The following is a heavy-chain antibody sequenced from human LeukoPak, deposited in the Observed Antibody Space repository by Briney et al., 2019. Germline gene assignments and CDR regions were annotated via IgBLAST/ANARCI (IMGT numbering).Heavy chain of an antibody. CDR1: GGSISRSW. CDR3: ACHSGWSGPSE. V-gene: IGHV4-4*02. J-gene: IGHJ4*02. Sequence: SGTLSLTCAVSGGSISRSWWSWVRQPPGKGLEWIGEIFHSGRTNYNPSLESRVTISVDKSKNHFSLELSSVTAADTAVYYCACHSGWSGPSEWGQGTLVIVSS. D-gene: IGHD6-19*01. CDR2: IFHSGRT.